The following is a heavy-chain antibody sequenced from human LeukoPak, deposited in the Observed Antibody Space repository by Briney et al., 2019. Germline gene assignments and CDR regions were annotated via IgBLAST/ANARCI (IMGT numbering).Heavy chain of an antibody. CDR3: ARPIRGYYYYGMDV. Sequence: SETLSLTCAVYGGSFSGYYWSWIRQPPGKGLEWIGEINHSGSTNYNPSLKSRVTISVDTSKNQFSLKLSSVTAADTAVYYCARPIRGYYYYGMDVWGQGTTVTVSS. CDR2: INHSGST. J-gene: IGHJ6*02. CDR1: GGSFSGYY. D-gene: IGHD5-24*01. V-gene: IGHV4-34*01.